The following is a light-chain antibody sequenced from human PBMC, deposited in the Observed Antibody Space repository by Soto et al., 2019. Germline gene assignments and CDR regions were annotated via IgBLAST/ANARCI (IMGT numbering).Light chain of an antibody. J-gene: IGLJ2*01. Sequence: QSALTQPASVSGSPGQSITMSCSGTSSDIGDYDSVTWYQQHPGKAPKLMIFDVNNRPSRVSTRFSGSKSGNTASLTISSLQPEDEADYYFSSPSSSSTLVIFGGGTQLTVL. V-gene: IGLV2-14*03. CDR3: SSPSSSSTLVI. CDR1: SSDIGDYDS. CDR2: DVN.